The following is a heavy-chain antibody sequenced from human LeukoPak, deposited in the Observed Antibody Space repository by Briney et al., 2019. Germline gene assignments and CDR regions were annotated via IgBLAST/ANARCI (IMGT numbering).Heavy chain of an antibody. V-gene: IGHV4-59*01. D-gene: IGHD3-3*01. J-gene: IGHJ5*02. CDR1: GGSISSYY. Sequence: SQTLSLTCIVSGGSISSYYWSWIRQSPEKGLEWIGYIYYSGSTNYNPSLKSRVTISVDMSKNQFSLRLTSVTAADTAVYYCARGVFWRTADPWGQGTLVTVSS. CDR3: ARGVFWRTADP. CDR2: IYYSGST.